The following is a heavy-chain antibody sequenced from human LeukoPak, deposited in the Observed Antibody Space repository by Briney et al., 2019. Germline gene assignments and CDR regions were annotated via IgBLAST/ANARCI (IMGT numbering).Heavy chain of an antibody. CDR2: ISSSSSYI. D-gene: IGHD3-9*01. CDR3: ARGLRYFDWLFATFDY. V-gene: IGHV3-21*01. Sequence: GGSLRLSWAASGFTFSSYSMNWVRQAPGKGLEWVSSISSSSSYIYYADSVKGRFTISRDNAKNSLYLQMNSLRAEDTAVYYCARGLRYFDWLFATFDYWGQGTLVTVSS. CDR1: GFTFSSYS. J-gene: IGHJ4*02.